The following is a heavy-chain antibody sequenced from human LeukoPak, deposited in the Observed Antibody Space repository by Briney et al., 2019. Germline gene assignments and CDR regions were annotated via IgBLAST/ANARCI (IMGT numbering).Heavy chain of an antibody. CDR2: VNPNTGAT. J-gene: IGHJ4*02. D-gene: IGHD7-27*01. V-gene: IGHV1-2*06. Sequence: GASVKVSCKASGYTFTDYYMHWVRQAPGQGLEWMGRVNPNTGATNFAQKFQGRVTMTRDPSITTAYMEVTTLRSDDTAMFYCARVWGGAYYFDHWGQGTLVTVSS. CDR3: ARVWGGAYYFDH. CDR1: GYTFTDYY.